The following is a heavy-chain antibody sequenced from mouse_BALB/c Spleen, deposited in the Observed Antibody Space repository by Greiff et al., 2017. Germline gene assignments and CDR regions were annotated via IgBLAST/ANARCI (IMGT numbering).Heavy chain of an antibody. CDR3: TSSYRYDEGAWFAY. Sequence: LQQPGSELVRPGASVKLSCKASGYTFTSYWMHWVKQRPGQGLEWIGNIYPGSGSTNYDEKFKSKATLTVDTSSSTAYMQLSSLTSEDSAVYYCTSSYRYDEGAWFAYWGQGTLVTVSA. D-gene: IGHD2-14*01. V-gene: IGHV1S22*01. CDR2: IYPGSGST. CDR1: GYTFTSYW. J-gene: IGHJ3*01.